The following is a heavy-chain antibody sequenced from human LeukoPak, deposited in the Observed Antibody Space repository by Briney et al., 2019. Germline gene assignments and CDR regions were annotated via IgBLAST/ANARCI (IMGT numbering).Heavy chain of an antibody. D-gene: IGHD2-15*01. V-gene: IGHV3-23*01. CDR1: GFTFNTCL. CDR2: ISGSGGST. CDR3: AKRPYCSGPDCSHIEY. J-gene: IGHJ4*02. Sequence: PGGSLRLSCAASGFTFNTCLMSWVRQAPGKGMEWVSSISGSGGSTYYADSAKGRFTISRDNSKNTLFLQMNSMGAEDTAVYYCAKRPYCSGPDCSHIEYWGQGTLVTVSS.